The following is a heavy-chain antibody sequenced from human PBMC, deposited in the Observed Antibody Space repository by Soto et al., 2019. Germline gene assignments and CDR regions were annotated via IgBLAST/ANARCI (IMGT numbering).Heavy chain of an antibody. CDR2: ISGSGGST. Sequence: EVQLLESGGGLVQPGGSLRLSCAASGFTFSSYAMSWVRQAPGKGLEWVSAISGSGGSTYYADSVKGRFTISRDNSKNTLYLQMNSLRAEDTALYYCAKGGSVGATDYDYGMDVWGQGTTVTVSS. J-gene: IGHJ6*02. CDR3: AKGGSVGATDYDYGMDV. V-gene: IGHV3-23*01. CDR1: GFTFSSYA. D-gene: IGHD1-26*01.